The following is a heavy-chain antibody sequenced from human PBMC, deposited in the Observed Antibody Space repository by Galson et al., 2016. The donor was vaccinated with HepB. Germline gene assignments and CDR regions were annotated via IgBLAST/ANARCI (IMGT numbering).Heavy chain of an antibody. CDR1: GFRFHSYT. V-gene: IGHV3-9*01. CDR3: TRGAKDPTGYYAIPYFDY. Sequence: SLRLSCAASGFRFHSYTMHWVRQAPGKGLEWVSGVSWNSGSVDSAVSVKGRFTISRDNAKNSLFLQMNSLRTEDTALYYCTRGAKDPTGYYAIPYFDYWGRGTLVTVSS. D-gene: IGHD3-9*01. J-gene: IGHJ4*02. CDR2: VSWNSGSV.